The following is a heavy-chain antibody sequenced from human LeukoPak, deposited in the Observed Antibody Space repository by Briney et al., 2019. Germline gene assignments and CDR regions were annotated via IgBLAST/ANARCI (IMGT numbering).Heavy chain of an antibody. CDR2: ISGSGGGT. V-gene: IGHV3-23*01. J-gene: IGHJ4*02. Sequence: PGGSLRLSCAASGFTFSGYAMSWVRQAPGKGLEWVSAISGSGGGTYYADSVKGRFTISRDNSKNTLYLQMNSLRAEDTAVYYCAKSYYASGSYWGPGFDYWGQGTLVTVSS. D-gene: IGHD3-10*01. CDR1: GFTFSGYA. CDR3: AKSYYASGSYWGPGFDY.